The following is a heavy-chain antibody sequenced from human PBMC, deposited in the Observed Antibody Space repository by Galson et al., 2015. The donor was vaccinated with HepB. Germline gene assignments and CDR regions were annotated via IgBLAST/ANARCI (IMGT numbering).Heavy chain of an antibody. Sequence: SLRLSCAASGFTFSSYAMSWVRQAPGKGLEWVSAISGSGGSTYYADSVKGRFTISRDNSKNTLYLQMNSLRAEDTAVYYCAKDHGDIAVAGTPLYGMDVWGQGTTVTVSS. CDR1: GFTFSSYA. D-gene: IGHD6-19*01. V-gene: IGHV3-23*01. CDR3: AKDHGDIAVAGTPLYGMDV. J-gene: IGHJ6*02. CDR2: ISGSGGST.